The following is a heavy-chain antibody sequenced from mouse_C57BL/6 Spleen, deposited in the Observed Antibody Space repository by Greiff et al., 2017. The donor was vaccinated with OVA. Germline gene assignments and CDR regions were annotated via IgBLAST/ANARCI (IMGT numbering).Heavy chain of an antibody. V-gene: IGHV1-82*01. Sequence: VQLQQSGPELVKPGASVKISCKASGYAFSSSWMNWVKQRPGKGLEWIGRIYPGDGDTNYNGKFKGKATLTADKSSSTAYMQLSSLTSEDSAVYFCASEGGGYYLDYWGQGTTLTVSS. CDR2: IYPGDGDT. J-gene: IGHJ2*01. CDR3: ASEGGGYYLDY. CDR1: GYAFSSSW.